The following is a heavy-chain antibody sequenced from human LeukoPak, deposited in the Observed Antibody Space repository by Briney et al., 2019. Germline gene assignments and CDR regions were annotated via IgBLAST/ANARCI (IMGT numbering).Heavy chain of an antibody. CDR1: GGSISSYY. Sequence: PSETLSLTCTVSGGSISSYYWSWIRQPPGKGLEWIGYIYYSGSTNYNPSLKSRVTISVDTSKNQFSLKLSSVTAADTAVYYCARGDYYDSSGYYDFDYWGQGTLVTVSS. CDR2: IYYSGST. J-gene: IGHJ4*02. V-gene: IGHV4-59*12. CDR3: ARGDYYDSSGYYDFDY. D-gene: IGHD3-22*01.